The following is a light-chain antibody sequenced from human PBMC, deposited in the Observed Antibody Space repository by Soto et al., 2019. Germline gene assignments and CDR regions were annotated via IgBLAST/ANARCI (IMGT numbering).Light chain of an antibody. CDR1: SGSIASNY. J-gene: IGLJ2*01. CDR3: QSYDSTYHGV. V-gene: IGLV6-57*04. Sequence: NFMLTQPHSVSESPGKTVAISCTRSSGSIASNYVQWYQQRPGSAPTTVIYENNQRPSGVPARFSGSIASSSNSASLTISGLKTEDEADYYCQSYDSTYHGVFGGGTKLTVL. CDR2: ENN.